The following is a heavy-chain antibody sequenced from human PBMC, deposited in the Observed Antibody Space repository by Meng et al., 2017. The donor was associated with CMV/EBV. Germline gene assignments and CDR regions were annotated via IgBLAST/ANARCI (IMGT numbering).Heavy chain of an antibody. CDR1: GFTFSSYW. CDR3: ASGTLRLGFDP. J-gene: IGHJ5*02. Sequence: SCAASGFTFSSYWMHWVRQAPGKGLVWVSRINSDGSSTSYADSVKGRFTISRDNAKNTLYLQMNSLRAEDTAVYYCASGTLRLGFDPWGQVTLVTVSS. CDR2: INSDGSST. V-gene: IGHV3-74*01. D-gene: IGHD1-26*01.